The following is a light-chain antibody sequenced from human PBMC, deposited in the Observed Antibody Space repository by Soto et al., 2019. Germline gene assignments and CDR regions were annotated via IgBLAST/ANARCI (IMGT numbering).Light chain of an antibody. CDR3: LQYNNWPS. Sequence: ELVMTQSPATLSVSPGERATLSCRASQTVSRNLAWYQQRPGQAPRLLIYDISNRATGVPARFSGSGSETEFTLTIRSLQSEDFAVYFCLQYNNWPSFGQGTRLEI. CDR2: DIS. J-gene: IGKJ5*01. CDR1: QTVSRN. V-gene: IGKV3-15*01.